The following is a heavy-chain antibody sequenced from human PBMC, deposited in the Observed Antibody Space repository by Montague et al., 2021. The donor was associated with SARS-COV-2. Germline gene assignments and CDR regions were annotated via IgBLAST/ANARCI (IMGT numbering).Heavy chain of an antibody. Sequence: CAISGDSVSGNSPTCHSVRQSPSIHLQWLGGTYYRSRWSNDYAVSVRSRIIINPDTSTNQFSLQLSSVTPEDTAVYFCARERWAVGVSFDYWGQGTLVTVSS. CDR2: TYYRSRWSN. J-gene: IGHJ4*02. CDR1: GDSVSGNSPT. CDR3: ARERWAVGVSFDY. V-gene: IGHV6-1*01. D-gene: IGHD1-26*01.